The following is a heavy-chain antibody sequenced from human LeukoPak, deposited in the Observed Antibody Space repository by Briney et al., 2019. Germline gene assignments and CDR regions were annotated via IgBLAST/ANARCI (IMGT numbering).Heavy chain of an antibody. Sequence: GGSLRLSCAASGFTFSNSAMSWVRQAPGKGLEWVSYISGSSSYTNYADSVKGRFTISRDNAKNSLYLQMNSLRAEDTAVYYCARISGYYSHDYWGQGTLVTVSS. CDR1: GFTFSNSA. J-gene: IGHJ4*02. CDR3: ARISGYYSHDY. V-gene: IGHV3-11*06. CDR2: ISGSSSYT. D-gene: IGHD3-22*01.